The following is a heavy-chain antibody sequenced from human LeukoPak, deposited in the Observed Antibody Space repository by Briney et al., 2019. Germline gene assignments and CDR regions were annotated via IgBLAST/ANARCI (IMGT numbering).Heavy chain of an antibody. J-gene: IGHJ6*03. Sequence: GGSLRLSCEASGSGFTFGNFALSWVRQAPGTGLEWVSGISGSGYYTYYADSVKGRFTISRDNSKNTLYIEMNSLRAKDTAVYYCAKDGSWGDYYFYFYMDVWGKGTTVTVSS. CDR3: AKDGSWGDYYFYFYMDV. D-gene: IGHD3-16*01. CDR2: ISGSGYYT. CDR1: GSGFTFGNFA. V-gene: IGHV3-23*01.